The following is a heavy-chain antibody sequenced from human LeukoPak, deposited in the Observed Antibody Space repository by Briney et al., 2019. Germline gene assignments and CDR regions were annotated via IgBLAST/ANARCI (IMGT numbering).Heavy chain of an antibody. CDR3: ARAGGPQWLSPFYYYYMDV. D-gene: IGHD3-22*01. Sequence: GASVKVSCKASGFSFTRYGINWVRQAPGQGLEWVGWMNPNSGNTGYAQKFQGRVTMTRNTSISTAYMELSSLRSEDTAVYYCARAGGPQWLSPFYYYYMDVWGKGTTVTVSS. CDR1: GFSFTRYG. CDR2: MNPNSGNT. V-gene: IGHV1-8*01. J-gene: IGHJ6*03.